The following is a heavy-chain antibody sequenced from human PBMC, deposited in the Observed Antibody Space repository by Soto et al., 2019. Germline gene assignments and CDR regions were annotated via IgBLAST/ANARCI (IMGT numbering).Heavy chain of an antibody. D-gene: IGHD3-3*01. Sequence: SGPTLVNPTQTLTLTCTFSGFSLSGGGVGVARIRQPPGKALEWLALIYWNDDKRYRPSLKSSLTISKDTSKNQVVLTMTNVDPVDTATYYCAQRLDSSSAYSYWGQGILVTVSS. V-gene: IGHV2-5*01. CDR1: GFSLSGGGVG. J-gene: IGHJ4*02. CDR3: AQRLDSSSAYSY. CDR2: IYWNDDK.